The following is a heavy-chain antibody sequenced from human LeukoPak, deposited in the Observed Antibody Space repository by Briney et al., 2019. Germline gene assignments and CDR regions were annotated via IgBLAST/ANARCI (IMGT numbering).Heavy chain of an antibody. V-gene: IGHV1-69*04. Sequence: SVKVSCKASGGTFSSYAISWVRQAPGQGLEWMGRIIPILGIANYAQKFQGRVTITADKSTSTAYMELSSLRSEDTAVYYRARGYYGLYWYFDLWGRGTLVTVSS. CDR3: ARGYYGLYWYFDL. J-gene: IGHJ2*01. D-gene: IGHD3-3*01. CDR2: IIPILGIA. CDR1: GGTFSSYA.